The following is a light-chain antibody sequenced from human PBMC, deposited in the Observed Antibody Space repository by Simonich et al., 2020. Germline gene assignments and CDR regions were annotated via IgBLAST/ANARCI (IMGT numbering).Light chain of an antibody. Sequence: DIVMTQSPDSLAVSLGERATINCKSSQSVLYSTNNKNYLAWYQQKPGQPPKLLIYWASTREAVVPDRFSGSGSGTDFTLTSSSLQAEDVAVYYCQQNYSTPYTFGQGTKLEIK. CDR1: QSVLYSTNNKNY. J-gene: IGKJ2*01. CDR3: QQNYSTPYT. V-gene: IGKV4-1*01. CDR2: WAS.